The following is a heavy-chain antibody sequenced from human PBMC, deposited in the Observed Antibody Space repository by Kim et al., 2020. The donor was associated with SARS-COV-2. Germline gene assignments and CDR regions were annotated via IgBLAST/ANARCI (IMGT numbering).Heavy chain of an antibody. CDR2: ISSSSSYT. V-gene: IGHV3-11*06. CDR3: ARYFARGDCGGDCYPFDY. CDR1: GFTFSDYY. J-gene: IGHJ4*02. D-gene: IGHD2-21*02. Sequence: GGSLRLSCAASGFTFSDYYMSWIRQAPGKGLEWVSYISSSSSYTNYADSVKGRFTISRDNAKNSLYLQMNSLRAEDTAVYYCARYFARGDCGGDCYPFDYWGQGTLVTVSS.